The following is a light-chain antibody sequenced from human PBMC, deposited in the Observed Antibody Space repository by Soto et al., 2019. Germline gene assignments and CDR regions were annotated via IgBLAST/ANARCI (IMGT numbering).Light chain of an antibody. CDR2: AVS. Sequence: EIVLTQSPGPLSLSSGGRATLSCRASQSVSSSSVAWYRQRPGQAPRLLIYAVSSRAIDTPDRFSGSGSGTDFTLTISRLEPEDFAVYYCQHFGDSVWTFGQGTKVDIK. J-gene: IGKJ1*01. CDR1: QSVSSSS. CDR3: QHFGDSVWT. V-gene: IGKV3-20*01.